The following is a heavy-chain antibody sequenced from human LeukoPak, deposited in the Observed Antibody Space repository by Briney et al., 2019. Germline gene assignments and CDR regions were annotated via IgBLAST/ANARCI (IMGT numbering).Heavy chain of an antibody. CDR3: AKGRHSSSGFFDF. J-gene: IGHJ4*02. CDR1: GITLSNYG. Sequence: QPGGSLRLSCAVSGITLSNYGMSWVRQAPGKGPEWVSAVSGSGDTTYYAESVKGRCTIDRDNSKNTVYLQMNSLRDEDTAIYYCAKGRHSSSGFFDFWGQGTLLTVSS. D-gene: IGHD1-26*01. CDR2: VSGSGDTT. V-gene: IGHV3-23*01.